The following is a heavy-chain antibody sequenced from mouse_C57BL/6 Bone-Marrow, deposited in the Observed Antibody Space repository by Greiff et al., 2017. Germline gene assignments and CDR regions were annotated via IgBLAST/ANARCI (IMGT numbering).Heavy chain of an antibody. D-gene: IGHD2-1*01. V-gene: IGHV5-9*01. CDR1: GFTFSSYT. J-gene: IGHJ4*01. CDR3: ARHLLGAMDY. CDR2: ISGGGGNT. Sequence: EVQLVESGGGLAKPGGSLKLSCAASGFTFSSYTMSWVRQTPEKRLEWVATISGGGGNTYYPDSVKGRFTISRDNAKNTLYLQMSSLRSEDTALYYCARHLLGAMDYWGQGTSVTVSS.